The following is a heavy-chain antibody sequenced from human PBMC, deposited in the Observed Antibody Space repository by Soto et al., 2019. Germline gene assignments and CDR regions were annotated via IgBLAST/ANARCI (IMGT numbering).Heavy chain of an antibody. CDR2: INPNIVVT. V-gene: IGHV1-2*02. J-gene: IGHJ5*02. Sequence: GASLKVSCKASGYTFTVYYMHWLLHSPLQWLEWMGCINPNIVVTNYAQKFHCSVTITRDTSISTAYMDLSRLRSDDTAVYYSARHLPAVKRTSIEIKVNWLDHWGQETMVTVSS. CDR3: ARHLPAVKRTSIEIKVNWLDH. CDR1: GYTFTVYY. D-gene: IGHD6-6*01.